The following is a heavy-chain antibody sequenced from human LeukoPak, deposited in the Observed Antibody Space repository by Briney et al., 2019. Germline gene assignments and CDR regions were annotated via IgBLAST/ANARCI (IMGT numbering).Heavy chain of an antibody. J-gene: IGHJ4*02. V-gene: IGHV3-53*05. D-gene: IGHD3-3*01. CDR3: ARDSLSIFGMVIWYFDY. CDR2: IYNGGST. CDR1: GFTVSSNY. Sequence: GGSLRLSCAASGFTVSSNYMSWVRQAPGKGLEWVSVIYNGGSTYYADSLKGRFTISRDNSKNTLYLQMTSLRSDDTAMYYCARDSLSIFGMVIWYFDYWGQGTLVTVSS.